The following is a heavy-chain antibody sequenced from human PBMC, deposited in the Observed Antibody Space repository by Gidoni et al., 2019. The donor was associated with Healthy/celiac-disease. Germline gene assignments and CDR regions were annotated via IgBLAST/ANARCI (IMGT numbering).Heavy chain of an antibody. CDR1: GGTFSSYA. J-gene: IGHJ4*02. D-gene: IGHD3-22*01. V-gene: IGHV1-69*01. CDR2: IIPIFGTA. CDR3: AVGPYDSSGYYYGPFDY. Sequence: QVQLVQSGAEVQKPGSSVKVSCKASGGTFSSYAISWVRQAPGQGLEWMGGIIPIFGTANYAQKFQGRVTITADESTSTAYMELSSLRSEDAAVYYCAVGPYDSSGYYYGPFDYWGQGTLVTVSS.